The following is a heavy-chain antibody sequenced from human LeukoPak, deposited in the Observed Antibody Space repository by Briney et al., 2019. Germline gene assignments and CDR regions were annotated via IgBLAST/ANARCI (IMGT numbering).Heavy chain of an antibody. CDR1: GFTFDDYA. V-gene: IGHV3-9*01. Sequence: GGSLRLSCAASGFTFDDYAMHWVRQAPGKGLEWVSAISWNSGTTQFADSVKGRFTISRDNAKNSLYLQMNSLRAQDTALYYCAKGLWDDSSGYVVGAFDIWGQGTMVTVSS. J-gene: IGHJ3*02. D-gene: IGHD3-22*01. CDR3: AKGLWDDSSGYVVGAFDI. CDR2: ISWNSGTT.